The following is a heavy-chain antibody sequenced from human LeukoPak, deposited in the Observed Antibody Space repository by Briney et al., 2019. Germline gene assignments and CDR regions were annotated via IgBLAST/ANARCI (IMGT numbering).Heavy chain of an antibody. Sequence: GGSLRLSCAASGFTFSDHCMDWVRQAPGKGLEWVGRIRNKPNSYTTEYAASVKDRFTISRDDSKNSLYLQMNSLKTEDTAVYYCARGRGYSYGLFDYWGQGTLVTVSS. CDR2: IRNKPNSYTT. J-gene: IGHJ4*02. CDR3: ARGRGYSYGLFDY. CDR1: GFTFSDHC. V-gene: IGHV3-72*01. D-gene: IGHD5-18*01.